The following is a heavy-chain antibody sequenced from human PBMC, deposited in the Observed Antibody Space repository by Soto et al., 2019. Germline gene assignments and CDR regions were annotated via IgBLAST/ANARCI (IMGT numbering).Heavy chain of an antibody. J-gene: IGHJ5*02. D-gene: IGHD1-26*01. CDR2: ISSGSAYI. V-gene: IGHV3-21*01. Sequence: EVQLVESGGGLVKPGESLRLSCTFTFSSYSLNWVRQAPGKGLEWVSSISSGSAYIKYADSVKGRFTISRDNANNLLYLQRGSLRVDDSAVYYCTRDEGGSYANWFNPWARELWSPSPQ. CDR3: TRDEGGSYANWFNP. CDR1: TFSSYS.